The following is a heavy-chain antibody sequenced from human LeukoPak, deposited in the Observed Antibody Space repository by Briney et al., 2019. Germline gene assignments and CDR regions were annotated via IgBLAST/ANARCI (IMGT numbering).Heavy chain of an antibody. V-gene: IGHV4-59*08. CDR2: IYYSGST. CDR3: ARHGPRLVPFDY. J-gene: IGHJ4*02. D-gene: IGHD6-6*01. Sequence: SETLSLTCTVSGGSISSYYWSWIRQPPGKGLEWIGYIYYSGSTNYNPSLKSRVTISVDTSKNQFPLKLSSVTAADTAVYYCARHGPRLVPFDYWGQGTLVTVSS. CDR1: GGSISSYY.